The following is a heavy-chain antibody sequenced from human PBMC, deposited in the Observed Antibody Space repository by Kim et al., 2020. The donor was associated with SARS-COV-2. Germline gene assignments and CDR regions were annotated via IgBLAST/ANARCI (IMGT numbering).Heavy chain of an antibody. CDR3: ARGDYGDVSFDY. J-gene: IGHJ4*02. CDR1: GYMFTSYG. CDR2: ISARDGGT. V-gene: IGHV1-18*04. Sequence: ASVKVSCKACGYMFTSYGFSWVRQAPGQGLEWLGWISARDGGTKYGQKVQGRVIMTTDTSTNTAYMELWSLRSDDTAMYYCARGDYGDVSFDYWGQGTLVTVSS. D-gene: IGHD4-17*01.